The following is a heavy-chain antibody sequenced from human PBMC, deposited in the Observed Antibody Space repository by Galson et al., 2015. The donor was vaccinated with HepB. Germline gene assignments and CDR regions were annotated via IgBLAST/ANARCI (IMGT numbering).Heavy chain of an antibody. J-gene: IGHJ5*02. CDR1: GFTFSSYW. CDR3: ARVAGPLEINWFDP. CDR2: IKQDGSEK. D-gene: IGHD6-13*01. Sequence: SLRLSCAASGFTFSSYWMSWVRQAPGKGLDWVANIKQDGSEKYYVDSVKGRFTISRDNAKNSLYLQMNSLRAEDTAVYYCARVAGPLEINWFDPWGQGTLVTVSS. V-gene: IGHV3-7*03.